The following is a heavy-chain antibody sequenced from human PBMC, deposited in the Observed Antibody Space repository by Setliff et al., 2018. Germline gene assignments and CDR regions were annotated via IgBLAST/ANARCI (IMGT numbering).Heavy chain of an antibody. J-gene: IGHJ4*02. Sequence: PSETLSLTCAVYGGSFSGYYWSWIRQPPGKGLEWIGEINRSGSTYYNPSLKSRVTISVDTSKNQFPLKLSSVTASDTAVYYCARQLCSSGYCYATTFDYWGQGTLVTVSS. CDR1: GGSFSGYY. CDR3: ARQLCSSGYCYATTFDY. CDR2: INRSGST. V-gene: IGHV4-34*01. D-gene: IGHD3-22*01.